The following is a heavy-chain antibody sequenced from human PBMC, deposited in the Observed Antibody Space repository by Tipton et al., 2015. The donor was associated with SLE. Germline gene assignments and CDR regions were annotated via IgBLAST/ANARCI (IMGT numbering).Heavy chain of an antibody. Sequence: GLVKPSETLSLTCAVSGYSISSGYYWGWIRQPPGKGLEWIGYIYYSGSTYYNPSLKSRVTISVDTSKNQFSLKLSSVTAADTAVYYCARGGNYYDSSGYYEDYWGQGTLVTVSS. D-gene: IGHD3-22*01. CDR1: GYSISSGYY. CDR3: ARGGNYYDSSGYYEDY. V-gene: IGHV4-31*11. CDR2: IYYSGST. J-gene: IGHJ4*02.